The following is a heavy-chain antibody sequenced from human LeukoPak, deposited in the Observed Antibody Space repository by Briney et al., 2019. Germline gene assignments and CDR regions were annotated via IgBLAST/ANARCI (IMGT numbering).Heavy chain of an antibody. J-gene: IGHJ6*02. V-gene: IGHV1-2*02. Sequence: ASVKVSCKASGYTFTGYYMHWVRQAPGQGLEWMGWINPNSGGTNYAQKFQGRVTMTRDTSISTAYMELSRLRSDDTAVYYCATEPYYYDSGGYYPYYYGMDVWGQGTTVTVSS. CDR1: GYTFTGYY. D-gene: IGHD3-22*01. CDR3: ATEPYYYDSGGYYPYYYGMDV. CDR2: INPNSGGT.